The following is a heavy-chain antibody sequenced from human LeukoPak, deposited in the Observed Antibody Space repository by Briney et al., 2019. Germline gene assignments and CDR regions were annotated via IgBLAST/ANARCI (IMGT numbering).Heavy chain of an antibody. CDR1: GYTFTGYY. Sequence: GASVKVSCKASGYTFTGYYMHWVRQAPGQGLEWMGWINPNSGGTNYAQKFQGRVTMTRDTSISTAYMELSRLRSDDTPVYYCARVPRYYGKGTFDYWGQGTLVTVSS. CDR2: INPNSGGT. CDR3: ARVPRYYGKGTFDY. D-gene: IGHD3-10*01. J-gene: IGHJ4*02. V-gene: IGHV1-2*02.